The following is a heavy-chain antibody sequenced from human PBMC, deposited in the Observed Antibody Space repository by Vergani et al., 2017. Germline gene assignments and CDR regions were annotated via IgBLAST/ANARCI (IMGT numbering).Heavy chain of an antibody. V-gene: IGHV3-15*01. CDR3: YTDYHDY. D-gene: IGHD2-2*02. J-gene: IGHJ4*02. CDR2: IRSKNDGGTA. Sequence: EVQVVESGGGLIKPGGSLRLSCVVSGITFKNAWINWFRQAPGKGLEWIGRIRSKNDGGTADYPAPLKGRFTISRDDSKDSAFLLVNNLKTEDTAVYFCYTDYHDYWGQGTLVTVSS. CDR1: GITFKNAW.